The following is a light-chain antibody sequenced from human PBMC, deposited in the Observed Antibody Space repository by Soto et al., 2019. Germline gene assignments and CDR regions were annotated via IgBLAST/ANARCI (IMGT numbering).Light chain of an antibody. CDR3: AAWDDSLNGVV. V-gene: IGLV1-44*01. Sequence: QSALTQPPSASGTPGQRVTISCSGSGSNIGSNTVNWYQQLPGTAPKLLIYSYNQRPSGVPDRFSGSKSGTSASLAISGLHSEDEADYYCAAWDDSLNGVVFGGGTQLTVL. CDR2: SYN. J-gene: IGLJ7*01. CDR1: GSNIGSNT.